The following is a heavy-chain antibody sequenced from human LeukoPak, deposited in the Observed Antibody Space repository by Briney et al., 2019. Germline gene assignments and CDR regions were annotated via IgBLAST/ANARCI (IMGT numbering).Heavy chain of an antibody. CDR1: GGSISSSNW. V-gene: IGHV4-4*02. J-gene: IGHJ4*02. Sequence: SGTLSLTCAVSGGSISSSNWWSWVRPPPGKGLEWIGEIYHSGSTNYNPSLKSRVTISVDKSKNQFSLKLSSVTAADTAVYYCARGYCSGGSCYGVYFDYWGQGTLVTVSS. D-gene: IGHD2-15*01. CDR2: IYHSGST. CDR3: ARGYCSGGSCYGVYFDY.